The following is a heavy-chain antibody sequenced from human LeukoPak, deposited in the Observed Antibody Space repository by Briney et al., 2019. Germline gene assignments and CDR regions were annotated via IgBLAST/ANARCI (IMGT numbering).Heavy chain of an antibody. J-gene: IGHJ3*02. Sequence: PSETLSLTCTVSGGSTSSDYWSWLRQPPGKGLEWIGYIYYSGSTNYNPSLKSRVTISVDTSKNQFSLKLSSVTAADTAVYYCARAPRSISARPTRFAFDIWGQGTMVTVSS. CDR1: GGSTSSDY. CDR2: IYYSGST. CDR3: ARAPRSISARPTRFAFDI. D-gene: IGHD6-6*01. V-gene: IGHV4-59*01.